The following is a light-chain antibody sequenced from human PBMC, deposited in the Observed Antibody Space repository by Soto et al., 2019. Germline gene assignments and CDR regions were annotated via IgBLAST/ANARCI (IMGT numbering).Light chain of an antibody. CDR1: QDISNN. J-gene: IGKJ3*01. Sequence: DIQMTQSPSSLSASVGDKATITCQASQDISNNLNWYQQKPGKAPKLLIYDASNLETGVPSRFSGSGSGTDFTFTISSLQPEDIATYYCQQYDNLPFTFGPGTKVDIK. V-gene: IGKV1-33*01. CDR3: QQYDNLPFT. CDR2: DAS.